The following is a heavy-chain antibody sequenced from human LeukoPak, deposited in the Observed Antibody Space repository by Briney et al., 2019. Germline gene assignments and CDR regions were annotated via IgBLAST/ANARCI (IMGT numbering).Heavy chain of an antibody. D-gene: IGHD4-17*01. CDR2: IKQDGSEK. Sequence: GGSLRLSCAASGFTISSYWMSWVRQAPGKGLEWVANIKQDGSEKYYVDSVKGRFTISRDNAKNSLYLQMNSLRAEDTAVYYCARDTVTRRLRYWGQGTLVTVSS. CDR1: GFTISSYW. CDR3: ARDTVTRRLRY. J-gene: IGHJ4*02. V-gene: IGHV3-7*01.